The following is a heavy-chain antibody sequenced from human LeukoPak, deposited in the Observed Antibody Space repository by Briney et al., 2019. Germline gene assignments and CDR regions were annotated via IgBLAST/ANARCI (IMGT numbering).Heavy chain of an antibody. CDR3: ARERGTTVTTLGYDY. V-gene: IGHV4-39*02. CDR2: IYYSGST. CDR1: GGSISSSSYY. Sequence: SETLSLTCTVSGGSISSSSYYWGWIRQPPGKGLEWIGSIYYSGSTYYNPSLKSRVTISVDTSKNQFSLKLSSVTAADTAVYYCARERGTTVTTLGYDYWGQGTLVTVSS. D-gene: IGHD4-17*01. J-gene: IGHJ4*02.